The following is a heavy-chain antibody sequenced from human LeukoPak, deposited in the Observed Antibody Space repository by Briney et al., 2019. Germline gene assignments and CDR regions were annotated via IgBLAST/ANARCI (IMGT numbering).Heavy chain of an antibody. Sequence: TSETLSLTCTVSGGSISSYYWSWIRQPPGKGLEWIGYIYYSGSTNYNPSLKSRVTISVDTSKNQFSLKLSSVTAADTAVYYCARDAPQDYGEHDAFDIWGQGTMVTVSS. D-gene: IGHD4-17*01. V-gene: IGHV4-59*01. CDR1: GGSISSYY. CDR2: IYYSGST. CDR3: ARDAPQDYGEHDAFDI. J-gene: IGHJ3*02.